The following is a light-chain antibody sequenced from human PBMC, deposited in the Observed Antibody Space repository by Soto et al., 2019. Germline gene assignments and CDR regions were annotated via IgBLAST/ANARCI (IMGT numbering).Light chain of an antibody. CDR2: DVS. CDR1: QSIDRW. J-gene: IGKJ4*01. V-gene: IGKV1-5*01. CDR3: QQYNSYSLT. Sequence: DIQMTQSPSTLSASVGDRVTITCRASQSIDRWLAWYQQKPGKAPKLLIYDVSNLESGIPARFSGSGYATKFTITIISLQTDDFATYYCQQYNSYSLTFGGGTKVEMK.